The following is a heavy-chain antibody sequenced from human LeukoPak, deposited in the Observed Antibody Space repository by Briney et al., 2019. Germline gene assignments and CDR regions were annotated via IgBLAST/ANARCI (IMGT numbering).Heavy chain of an antibody. CDR2: ISGSGGST. J-gene: IGHJ6*02. D-gene: IGHD5-24*01. CDR3: AKTLESGWLQLWYYYGMDV. CDR1: GFTFSSYA. Sequence: GGSLRLSCAASGFTFSSYAMSWVRQAPGKGLEWVSAISGSGGSTYYADSVKGRFTISRDNSKNTLYLQMNSLRAEDTAVYYCAKTLESGWLQLWYYYGMDVWGQGTTVTVSS. V-gene: IGHV3-23*01.